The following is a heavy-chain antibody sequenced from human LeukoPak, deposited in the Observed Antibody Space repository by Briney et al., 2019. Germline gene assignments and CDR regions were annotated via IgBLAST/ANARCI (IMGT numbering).Heavy chain of an antibody. Sequence: PGGSLRLSCAASGITFSSYGMSWVRQAPGKGLEWVSSISSTGGTTYYADSVKGRFTISRDNSKNTLYLQMNSLRAEDTAVYYCARDGGTHTAMIYFDYWGQGTLVTVSS. D-gene: IGHD5-18*01. CDR2: ISSTGGTT. CDR1: GITFSSYG. V-gene: IGHV3-23*01. CDR3: ARDGGTHTAMIYFDY. J-gene: IGHJ4*02.